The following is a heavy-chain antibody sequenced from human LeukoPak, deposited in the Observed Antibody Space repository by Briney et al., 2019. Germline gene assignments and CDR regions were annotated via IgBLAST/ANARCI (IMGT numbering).Heavy chain of an antibody. CDR2: INPSRDST. Sequence: ASVKVSCKASGYTFTSYGISWVRQAPGQGLEWMGIINPSRDSTIYAQKFQGRVTMTRDTSTSTVYMELSSLKSEDTAVYYCARGINRHNWFDPWGQGTLVTVSS. V-gene: IGHV1-46*01. CDR3: ARGINRHNWFDP. D-gene: IGHD3-3*02. CDR1: GYTFTSYG. J-gene: IGHJ5*02.